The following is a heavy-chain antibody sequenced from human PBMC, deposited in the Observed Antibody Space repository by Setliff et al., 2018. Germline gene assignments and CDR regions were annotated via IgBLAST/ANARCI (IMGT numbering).Heavy chain of an antibody. Sequence: LRLSCAASGFTFSSYAMTWVRQAPGKGLEWISYITSSGSTIYYADSVKGRFTISRDNAKNSVYLQMNSLRVEDTAVYYCVSGHASGTRGYWGQGTLVTVSS. CDR3: VSGHASGTRGY. CDR2: ITSSGSTI. J-gene: IGHJ4*02. D-gene: IGHD1-26*01. CDR1: GFTFSSYA. V-gene: IGHV3-48*01.